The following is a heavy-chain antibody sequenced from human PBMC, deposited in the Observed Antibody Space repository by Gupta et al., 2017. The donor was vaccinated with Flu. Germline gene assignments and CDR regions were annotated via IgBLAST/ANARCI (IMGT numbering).Heavy chain of an antibody. D-gene: IGHD5-24*01. CDR1: GFTFTSYA. CDR2: ASGTNNNK. J-gene: IGHJ5*02. CDR3: TKGSEMDA. Sequence: EVQLLESGGGLVQPGGSLRLSCVASGFTFTSYAISWVRQAPGKGLEYVSSASGTNNNKFYADHVEGRFTISRDNSANIVYLQMNNLRVEDSAMYYCTKGSEMDAGGQGPLVTVSS. V-gene: IGHV3-23*01.